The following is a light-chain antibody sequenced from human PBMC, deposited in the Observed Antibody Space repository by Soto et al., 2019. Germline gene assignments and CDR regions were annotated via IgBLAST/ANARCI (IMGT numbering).Light chain of an antibody. J-gene: IGKJ2*01. CDR3: QQYNNWPYT. CDR1: QSVSSN. Sequence: EIVMTQSPATLSVSPGERATLSCRASQSVSSNFAWYHQKPGQAPRLLIYGASTRATGIPARFSGSESGTAFTLPISSLQSEDFAVYYCQQYNNWPYTFGQGTKLEIK. CDR2: GAS. V-gene: IGKV3-15*01.